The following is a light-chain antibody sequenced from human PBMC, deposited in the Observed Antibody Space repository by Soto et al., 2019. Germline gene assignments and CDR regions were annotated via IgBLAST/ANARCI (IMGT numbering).Light chain of an antibody. V-gene: IGLV2-23*02. CDR3: YSFTGISTSLFV. CDR1: SRDIGTSNL. J-gene: IGLJ1*01. Sequence: QSVLTQPASVSGSPGQSITISCTGTSRDIGTSNLVSWYQQYPGKAPKLMIYEFTKRPSGISYRFSGSKSGNTASLTISGLQPEDEADYYCYSFTGISTSLFVFGTGTKVTVL. CDR2: EFT.